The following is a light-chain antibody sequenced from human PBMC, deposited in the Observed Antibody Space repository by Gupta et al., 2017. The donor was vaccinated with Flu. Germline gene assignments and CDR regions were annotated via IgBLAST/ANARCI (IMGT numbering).Light chain of an antibody. CDR1: VLSMKC. Sequence: SQDVLSMKCGFWDPTKPGQSPALVISEDSERPSGMPERFSSSSSATTVTFIIIGVQAEDEADYYCQSADSSGTHVFGSGTKVTVL. CDR2: EDS. V-gene: IGLV3-25*03. J-gene: IGLJ1*01. CDR3: QSADSSGTHV.